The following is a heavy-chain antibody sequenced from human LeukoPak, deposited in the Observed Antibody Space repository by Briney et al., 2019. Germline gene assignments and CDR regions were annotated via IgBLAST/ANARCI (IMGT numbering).Heavy chain of an antibody. CDR2: ISWNSGSI. CDR3: AKDLWGYKGY. CDR1: GFTFDDYA. V-gene: IGHV3-9*01. J-gene: IGHJ4*02. D-gene: IGHD5-12*01. Sequence: GRSLRLSCAASGFTFDDYAMHWVRQAPGKGLEWVSGISWNSGSIGYADSVKGRFTISRDNSKNTLYLQMNSLRAEDTAVYYCAKDLWGYKGYWGQGTLVTVSS.